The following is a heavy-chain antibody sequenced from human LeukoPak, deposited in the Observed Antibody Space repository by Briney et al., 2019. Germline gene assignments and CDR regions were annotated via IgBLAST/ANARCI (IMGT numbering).Heavy chain of an antibody. V-gene: IGHV3-9*01. CDR2: ISWNSGSI. J-gene: IGHJ6*02. D-gene: IGHD4/OR15-4a*01. CDR3: AKSARAYYYYGMDV. Sequence: GGSLRLSCAASGFTFDDYAMHWVRQAPGKGLEWVSGISWNSGSIGYADSVKGRFTISRDNAKNSLYLQMNSLRAEDTALYYCAKSARAYYYYGMDVWGQGTTVTVSS. CDR1: GFTFDDYA.